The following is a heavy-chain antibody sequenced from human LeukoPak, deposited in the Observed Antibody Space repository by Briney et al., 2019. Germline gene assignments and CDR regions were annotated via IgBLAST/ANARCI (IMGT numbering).Heavy chain of an antibody. CDR3: ARDREQQLVRFYNAFDI. Sequence: SETLSLTCAVSGGSISSSYWWSWIRQPPGKGLEWIGEIYHSGSTNYNLSLKSRVTISVDKSKNQFSLKLNSVTAADTAVYYCARDREQQLVRFYNAFDIWGQGTMVTVSS. CDR1: GGSISSSYW. V-gene: IGHV4-4*02. D-gene: IGHD6-13*01. CDR2: IYHSGST. J-gene: IGHJ3*02.